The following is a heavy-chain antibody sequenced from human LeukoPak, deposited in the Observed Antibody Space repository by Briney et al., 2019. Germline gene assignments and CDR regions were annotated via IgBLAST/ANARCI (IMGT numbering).Heavy chain of an antibody. V-gene: IGHV3-7*01. D-gene: IGHD6-13*01. CDR1: GFTFSDFY. CDR2: IKEDGSEK. Sequence: GGSLRLSRAASGFTFSDFYMSWVRQPPGKGLEWVANIKEDGSEKYYVDSVKGRFTISRDNAKNSLNLQMNSLRAEDTAVYYCARAHSSSWEYWGQGTLVTVSS. J-gene: IGHJ4*02. CDR3: ARAHSSSWEY.